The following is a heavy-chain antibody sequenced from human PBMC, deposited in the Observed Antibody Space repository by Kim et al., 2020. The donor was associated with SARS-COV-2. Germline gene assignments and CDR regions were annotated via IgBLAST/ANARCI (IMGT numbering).Heavy chain of an antibody. Sequence: VDSVKGRFTISRDNAKNALYLQMNSLRAEDTAVYYCARVLEGPAMANFDYWGQGTLVTVSS. J-gene: IGHJ4*02. CDR3: ARVLEGPAMANFDY. D-gene: IGHD5-18*01. V-gene: IGHV3-7*03.